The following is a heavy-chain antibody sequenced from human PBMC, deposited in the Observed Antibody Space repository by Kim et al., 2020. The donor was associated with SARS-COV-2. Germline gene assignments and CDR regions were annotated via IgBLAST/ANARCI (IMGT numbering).Heavy chain of an antibody. Sequence: GGSLRLSCAASGFTLRIYGMHWVRQAPGKGLEWVAVMWYDGKNKYYADSVKGRFTVSRDDSKNTMYLEMNNLRAEDTAVYYCVRGFGGRPWGMDVWGQGTTVTVSS. V-gene: IGHV3-33*04. CDR1: GFTLRIYG. D-gene: IGHD3-16*01. J-gene: IGHJ6*02. CDR2: MWYDGKNK. CDR3: VRGFGGRPWGMDV.